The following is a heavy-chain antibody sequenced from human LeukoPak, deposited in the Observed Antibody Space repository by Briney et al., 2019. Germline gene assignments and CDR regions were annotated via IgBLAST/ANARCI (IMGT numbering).Heavy chain of an antibody. J-gene: IGHJ3*02. D-gene: IGHD3-10*01. Sequence: GGSLRLSCAASGFTFDDYAMHWVRQAPGKGLEWVSLISGDGGSTYYADSVKGRFTISRDNSKNSLYLQMNSLRTEDTALYYCRTMVRGVIPLDAFDIWGQGTMVTVSS. CDR2: ISGDGGST. V-gene: IGHV3-43*02. CDR1: GFTFDDYA. CDR3: RTMVRGVIPLDAFDI.